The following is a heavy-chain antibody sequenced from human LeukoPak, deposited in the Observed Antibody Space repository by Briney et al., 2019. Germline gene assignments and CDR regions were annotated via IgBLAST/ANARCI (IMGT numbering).Heavy chain of an antibody. D-gene: IGHD3-10*01. J-gene: IGHJ6*04. CDR3: ARGMVRGADDYYYGMDV. CDR1: GYTFTSYG. Sequence: ASVKVSCTASGYTFTSYGISWVRQAPGQGLEWMGWISAYNGNTNYAQKLQGRVTMTTDTSTSTAYMELRSLRSDDTAVYYCARGMVRGADDYYYGMDVWGKGTTVTVSS. V-gene: IGHV1-18*04. CDR2: ISAYNGNT.